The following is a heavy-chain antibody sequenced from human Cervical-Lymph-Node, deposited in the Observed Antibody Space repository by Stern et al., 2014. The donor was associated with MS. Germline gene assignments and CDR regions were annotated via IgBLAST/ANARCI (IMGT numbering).Heavy chain of an antibody. CDR2: IWYDGRNK. J-gene: IGHJ4*02. D-gene: IGHD3-3*01. CDR1: GFTFSNFG. Sequence: VPLVESGGGVVQPGRSLRLSCAASGFTFSNFGMHWVRQAPGKGLEWVAVIWYDGRNKYYADSGTGRFTISRDNSKNTLYLQMNSLRAEDTAVYYCARDQAPSVHSTEWSDFVYWGQGTLVTVSS. V-gene: IGHV3-33*01. CDR3: ARDQAPSVHSTEWSDFVY.